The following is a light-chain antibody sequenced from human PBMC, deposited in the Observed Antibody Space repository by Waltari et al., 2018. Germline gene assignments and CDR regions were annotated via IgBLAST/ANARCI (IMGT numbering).Light chain of an antibody. V-gene: IGKV1-5*03. CDR1: GSSADW. Sequence: DIQMTQSPTALSASVGDRVTITCRASGSSADWLAWYQQKPGNPPKVVIYKASTLESGVPSRFGGSGFGKEFTLTISSLQPDDFATYYCQQYNGDEITFGGGTRVDIK. CDR2: KAS. CDR3: QQYNGDEIT. J-gene: IGKJ4*01.